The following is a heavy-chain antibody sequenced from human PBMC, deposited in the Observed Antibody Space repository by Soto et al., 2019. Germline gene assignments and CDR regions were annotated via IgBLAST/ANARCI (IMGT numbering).Heavy chain of an antibody. CDR3: SRTARISVDY. J-gene: IGHJ4*02. D-gene: IGHD2-15*01. CDR2: IYSGGST. CDR1: GFTVSSNY. Sequence: EVQLVESGGGLVQPGGSLRLSCAASGFTVSSNYMSWVRQAPGKGLEWVPVIYSGGSTYYVDSVKGRFTISRDNSKNTLYLQMNSLRAEDTAVYYCSRTARISVDYWGQGTLVTVSS. V-gene: IGHV3-66*01.